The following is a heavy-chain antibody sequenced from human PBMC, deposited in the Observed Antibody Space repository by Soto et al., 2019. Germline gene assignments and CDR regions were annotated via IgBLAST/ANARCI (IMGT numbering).Heavy chain of an antibody. CDR3: ARASSPPYSSGWQPFDY. J-gene: IGHJ4*02. D-gene: IGHD6-19*01. V-gene: IGHV4-59*01. Sequence: SETLSLTCTVSGGSISSYYWSWIRQPPGKGLEWIGYIYYSGSTNYNPSLKSRVTISVDTSKNQFSLKLSSVTAADTAVYYCARASSPPYSSGWQPFDYWGQGTLVTGSS. CDR2: IYYSGST. CDR1: GGSISSYY.